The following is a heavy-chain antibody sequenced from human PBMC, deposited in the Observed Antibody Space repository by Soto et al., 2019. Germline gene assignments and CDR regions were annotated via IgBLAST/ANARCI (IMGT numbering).Heavy chain of an antibody. V-gene: IGHV1-69*02. Sequence: QVQLVQSGAEVKKPGSSVKVSCQASGGTFSTYTISWVRQAPGQRLEWMGRIIPILDIAHYARKFQGRVTITADKSTSTTYMALNSLRSDDTAVYFGAKGKWELPVDWCDPWGQGTLVTVSS. CDR2: IIPILDIA. CDR1: GGTFSTYT. J-gene: IGHJ5*02. D-gene: IGHD1-26*01. CDR3: AKGKWELPVDWCDP.